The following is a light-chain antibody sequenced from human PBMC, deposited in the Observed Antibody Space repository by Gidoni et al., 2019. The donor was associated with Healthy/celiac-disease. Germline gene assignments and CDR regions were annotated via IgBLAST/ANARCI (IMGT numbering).Light chain of an antibody. CDR3: QQRSNLLT. Sequence: EIVSTQSPATLSLSPGERATLSCWASQSVSSYLAWYQQKPGQAPRLLIYDASNRATGIPARFSGSGSGTDFTLTISSLEPEDFAVYYCQQRSNLLTFGGGTKVEIK. CDR2: DAS. CDR1: QSVSSY. V-gene: IGKV3-11*01. J-gene: IGKJ4*01.